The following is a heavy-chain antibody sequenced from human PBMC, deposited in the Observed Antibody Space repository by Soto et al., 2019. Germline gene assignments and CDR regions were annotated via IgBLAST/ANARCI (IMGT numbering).Heavy chain of an antibody. J-gene: IGHJ4*02. Sequence: GALRLSCAASGFTVISNYMSWVRQAPGKGLEWVSVIYSGGSTYYADSVKGRFTISRHNSKNTLYLQMNSLRAEDTAVYYCAREGRVAVAGFDYWGQGTLVTVSS. V-gene: IGHV3-53*04. CDR1: GFTVISNY. CDR3: AREGRVAVAGFDY. CDR2: IYSGGST. D-gene: IGHD6-19*01.